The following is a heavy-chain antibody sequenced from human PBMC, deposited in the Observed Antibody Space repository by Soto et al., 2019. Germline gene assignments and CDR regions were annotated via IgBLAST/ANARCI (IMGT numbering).Heavy chain of an antibody. V-gene: IGHV1-69*01. CDR3: ARAAYCGGDCYRFDY. J-gene: IGHJ4*02. D-gene: IGHD2-21*02. Sequence: QVQLVQSGAEVKKPGSSVKVSCKASGGTFSSYAISWVRQAPGQGLEWMGGIIPIFGTANYAQKFQGRVTITADESTSTAYMEMSSLRFEDTAVYYCARAAYCGGDCYRFDYWGQGTLVTVSS. CDR1: GGTFSSYA. CDR2: IIPIFGTA.